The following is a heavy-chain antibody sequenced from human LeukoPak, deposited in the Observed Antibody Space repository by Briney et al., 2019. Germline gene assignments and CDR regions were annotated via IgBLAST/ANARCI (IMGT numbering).Heavy chain of an antibody. D-gene: IGHD3-10*01. CDR3: ARVSEPVLLWFGEAVGAFDI. Sequence: GASVKVSCKASGYTFTGYYMHWVRQAPGQGLEWMGWINPNSGGTNYAQKFQGRVTMTRDTSISTAYMELSSLRSEDTAVYYCARVSEPVLLWFGEAVGAFDIWGQGTMVTVSS. CDR2: INPNSGGT. CDR1: GYTFTGYY. J-gene: IGHJ3*02. V-gene: IGHV1-2*02.